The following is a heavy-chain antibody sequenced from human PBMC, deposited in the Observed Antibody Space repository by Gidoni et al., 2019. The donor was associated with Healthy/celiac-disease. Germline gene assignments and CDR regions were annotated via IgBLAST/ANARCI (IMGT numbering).Heavy chain of an antibody. J-gene: IGHJ4*02. CDR1: GFTFSSYS. D-gene: IGHD2-2*01. CDR2: ISGSGGST. Sequence: EVQMLESGGGVVQPGGSLRLSCAASGFTFSSYSRSWVRQAPGKGLEWFSAISGSGGSTYYADSVKGRFTISRDNSKNTLYLQMNSLRAEDTAVYYCAKWGGYCSSTSCYANYWGQGTLVTVSS. V-gene: IGHV3-23*01. CDR3: AKWGGYCSSTSCYANY.